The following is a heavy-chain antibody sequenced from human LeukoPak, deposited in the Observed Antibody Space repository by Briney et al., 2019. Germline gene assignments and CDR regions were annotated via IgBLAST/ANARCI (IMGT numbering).Heavy chain of an antibody. J-gene: IGHJ4*02. D-gene: IGHD5-24*01. CDR1: GFIFNNYA. CDR2: ISWNSGSI. CDR3: AKVSPDGPFDY. Sequence: GGSLRLSCAGSGFIFNNYAMHWVRQAPGKGLEWVSGISWNSGSIGYADSVKGRFTISRDNAKNSLYLQMNSLRAEDTALYYCAKVSPDGPFDYWGQGTLVTVSS. V-gene: IGHV3-9*01.